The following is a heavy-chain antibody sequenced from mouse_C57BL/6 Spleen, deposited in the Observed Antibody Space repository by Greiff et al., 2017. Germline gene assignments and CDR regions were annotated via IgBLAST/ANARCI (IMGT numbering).Heavy chain of an antibody. D-gene: IGHD1-1*01. CDR3: ARGGDYGTFFAY. Sequence: QVQLKESGAELLRPGTSVKVSCKASGYAFTNYLIEWVKQRPGQGLEWIGVINPGSGGTNYNEKFKGKATLTADKSSSTAYMQLSSLTSEDSAVYFCARGGDYGTFFAYWGQGTLVTVSA. V-gene: IGHV1-54*01. CDR2: INPGSGGT. CDR1: GYAFTNYL. J-gene: IGHJ3*01.